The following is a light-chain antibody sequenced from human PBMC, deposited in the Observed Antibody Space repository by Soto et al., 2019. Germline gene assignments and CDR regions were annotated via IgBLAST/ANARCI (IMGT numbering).Light chain of an antibody. V-gene: IGKV1-6*02. CDR1: EDIGSE. J-gene: IGKJ1*01. CDR2: GAS. CDR3: MQDDDYPLT. Sequence: AIQMTQSPSSLSASVGDRLIITCRASEDIGSELGWYQHRPGTAPKLLIYGASRLESGVPSRFSASVSGTYYTLVINNMQPEDCATYYCMQDDDYPLTFGQGTKVEL.